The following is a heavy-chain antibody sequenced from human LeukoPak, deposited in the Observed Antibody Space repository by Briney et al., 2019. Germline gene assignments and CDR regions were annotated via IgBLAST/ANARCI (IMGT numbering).Heavy chain of an antibody. CDR1: RLTFSNYA. J-gene: IGHJ2*01. V-gene: IGHV3-23*01. CDR3: EIGDGDPVHWYFDL. CDR2: ISGSGGNT. D-gene: IGHD4-17*01. Sequence: GGSLRLSCAASRLTFSNYAMNWLRQAPGKGLEWVSVISGSGGNTYYADSVKGRFTISRDNSKNTVFLQMNSLRAEDTAVYCCEIGDGDPVHWYFDLWGRGTLVTVSS.